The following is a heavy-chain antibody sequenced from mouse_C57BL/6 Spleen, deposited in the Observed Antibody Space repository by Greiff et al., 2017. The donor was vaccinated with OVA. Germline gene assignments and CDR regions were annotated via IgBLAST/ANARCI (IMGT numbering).Heavy chain of an antibody. V-gene: IGHV1-19*01. D-gene: IGHD2-2*01. CDR3: ARGLEAMDY. CDR2: INPYNGGT. J-gene: IGHJ4*01. CDR1: GYTFTDYY. Sequence: EVQLQQSGPVLVKPGASVKMSCKASGYTFTDYYMNWVKQSHGKSLEWIGVINPYNGGTSYNQKFKGKATLTVDKSSSTAYMELNSLTSEDSAVYYCARGLEAMDYWGQGTSVTVSS.